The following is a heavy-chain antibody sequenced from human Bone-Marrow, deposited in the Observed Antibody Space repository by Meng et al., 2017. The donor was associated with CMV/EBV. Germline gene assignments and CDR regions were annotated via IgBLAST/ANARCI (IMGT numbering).Heavy chain of an antibody. D-gene: IGHD3-3*01. CDR2: IGTAGDT. CDR1: GFTFSSYD. CDR3: ARGYYDFPPEY. V-gene: IGHV3-13*01. J-gene: IGHJ4*02. Sequence: GGYLRLSCAASGFTFSSYDMHWVRQATGKGLEWVSAIGTAGDTYYPGSVKGRFTISRENAKNSLYLQMNSLRAGDTAVYYCARGYYDFPPEYWGQGTLVTVSS.